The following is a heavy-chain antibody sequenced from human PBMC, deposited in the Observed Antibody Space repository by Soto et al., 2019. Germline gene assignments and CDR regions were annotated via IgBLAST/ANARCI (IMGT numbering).Heavy chain of an antibody. Sequence: QVQLVQSGDEVRKPGSSVKVSCKASGYIFVNYGIAWVRQAPGQGLEWMGWISPYSGNTHYASKVQGRLTMTTDTSTCTGYMDLGSLTPDDRAVYDCVIVDNHATPTLQDVWGQGTTVTVSS. CDR2: ISPYSGNT. CDR1: GYIFVNYG. CDR3: VIVDNHATPTLQDV. D-gene: IGHD5-12*01. V-gene: IGHV1-18*01. J-gene: IGHJ6*02.